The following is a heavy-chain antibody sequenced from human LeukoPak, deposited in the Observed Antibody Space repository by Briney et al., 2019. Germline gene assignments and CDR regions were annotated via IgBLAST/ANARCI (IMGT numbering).Heavy chain of an antibody. CDR2: MNANRGNT. D-gene: IGHD5-12*01. Sequence: ASVKVSCKASGYTFTSYDINWVRQAPGQGLEWMGWMNANRGNTGYAQKFQGRVTMTRDTSTSTAYMELSSLRSEDTAVYCCGRSGGYHPLDYWGQGTLVTVSS. CDR3: GRSGGYHPLDY. V-gene: IGHV1-8*01. J-gene: IGHJ4*02. CDR1: GYTFTSYD.